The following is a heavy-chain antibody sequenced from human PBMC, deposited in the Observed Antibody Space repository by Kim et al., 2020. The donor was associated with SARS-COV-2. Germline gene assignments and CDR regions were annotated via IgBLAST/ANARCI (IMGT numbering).Heavy chain of an antibody. Sequence: GGSLRLSCAASGFTFSNSPMSWVRQAPGKGLEWVSTIDGRGATTYYAGSVKGRFTITRDNSKNTLYLQMNNLRAEDMAVYFCEKSGQLGYWGQGTPVTVSP. D-gene: IGHD5-12*01. V-gene: IGHV3-23*01. J-gene: IGHJ4*02. CDR2: IDGRGATT. CDR1: GFTFSNSP. CDR3: EKSGQLGY.